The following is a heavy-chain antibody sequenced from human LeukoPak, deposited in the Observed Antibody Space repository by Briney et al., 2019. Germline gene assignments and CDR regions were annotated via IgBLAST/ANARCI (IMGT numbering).Heavy chain of an antibody. V-gene: IGHV3-53*01. D-gene: IGHD3-16*01. J-gene: IGHJ4*02. CDR2: IYGGGST. CDR3: TRLLPSSYHFFDS. Sequence: PGGSLRLSCAVSGFTVSNDYMSWVRQAPGKGLEWVSVIYGGGSTYYADSVRGRFTISRDNSENTLYLQMDSLRAEDTAVYYCTRLLPSSYHFFDSWGQGTLVTVSS. CDR1: GFTVSNDY.